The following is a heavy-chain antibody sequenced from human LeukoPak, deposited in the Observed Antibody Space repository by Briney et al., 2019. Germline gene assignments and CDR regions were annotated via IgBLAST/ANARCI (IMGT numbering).Heavy chain of an antibody. D-gene: IGHD2/OR15-2a*01. CDR3: AKGVAISTYLLYAFDI. CDR2: IWYVGSNK. J-gene: IGHJ3*02. CDR1: GFTFSRYG. Sequence: GRSLRLSCAASGFTFSRYGMHWVRPAPGKGREWVSLIWYVGSNKYYADSVTGRVTISTDKSKNPLYLQMNSLRAEDTAVYYCAKGVAISTYLLYAFDIWGQGTMVTVSS. V-gene: IGHV3-33*03.